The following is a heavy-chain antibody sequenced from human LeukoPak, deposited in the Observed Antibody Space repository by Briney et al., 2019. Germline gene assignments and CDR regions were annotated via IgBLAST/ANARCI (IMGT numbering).Heavy chain of an antibody. CDR1: GFTFSNYA. CDR2: ISGSGASI. V-gene: IGHV3-23*01. J-gene: IGHJ5*02. D-gene: IGHD3-10*01. Sequence: GGSLRLSCAASGFTFSNYAMTWVRQAPGKGLEWVSAISGSGASIYYADSLKGRFTISRDNSKNTLYLQMNSLRAEDTAVYYCAKGALGGITMPYSWFDPWGQGTLVTVSS. CDR3: AKGALGGITMPYSWFDP.